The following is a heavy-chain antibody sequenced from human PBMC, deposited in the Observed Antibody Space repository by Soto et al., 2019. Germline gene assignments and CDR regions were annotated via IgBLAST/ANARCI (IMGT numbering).Heavy chain of an antibody. D-gene: IGHD6-19*01. J-gene: IGHJ5*02. V-gene: IGHV3-48*01. CDR1: GFTFSSYD. CDR3: PGHGGQWLNWVDP. Sequence: EVQLVESGGGLVQPGGSLRLSCAASGFTFSSYDMNWVRQAPGKGLEWVSYISSSSSTIYYADSVKGRFTISRDNAKNSLYLQMNSRRAGDTAVYDCPGHGGQWLNWVDPWGQGILVTVSS. CDR2: ISSSSSTI.